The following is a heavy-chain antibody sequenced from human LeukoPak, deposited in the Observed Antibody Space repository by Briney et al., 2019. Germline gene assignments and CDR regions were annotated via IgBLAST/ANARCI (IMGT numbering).Heavy chain of an antibody. CDR2: IYYSGST. V-gene: IGHV4-59*12. J-gene: IGHJ3*02. Sequence: SETLSLTCTVSGGSISSYYWSWIRQPPGKGLEWIGYIYYSGSTNYNPSLKSRVTISVDTSKNQFSLKLSSVTAADTAVYYCAREAPFTGGIWGQGTMVTVSS. D-gene: IGHD1-26*01. CDR1: GGSISSYY. CDR3: AREAPFTGGI.